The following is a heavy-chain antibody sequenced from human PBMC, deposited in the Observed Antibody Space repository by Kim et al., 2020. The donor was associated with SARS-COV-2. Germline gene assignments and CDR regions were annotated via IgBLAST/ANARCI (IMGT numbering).Heavy chain of an antibody. J-gene: IGHJ4*02. D-gene: IGHD5-18*01. V-gene: IGHV1-69*13. Sequence: SVKVSCKASGGTFSSYAISWVRQAPGQGLEWMGGIIPIFGTANYAQKFQGRVTITADESTSTAYMELSSLRSEDTAVYYCARSGVGYSYGYFDYWGQGTLVTVSS. CDR1: GGTFSSYA. CDR3: ARSGVGYSYGYFDY. CDR2: IIPIFGTA.